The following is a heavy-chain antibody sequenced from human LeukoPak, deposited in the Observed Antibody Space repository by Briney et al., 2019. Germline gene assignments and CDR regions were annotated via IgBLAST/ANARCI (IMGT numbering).Heavy chain of an antibody. V-gene: IGHV4-4*02. D-gene: IGHD3-22*01. CDR3: ARDCGYDSSGYCDYYYYGMDV. CDR2: IYHSGST. Sequence: SGTLSLTCAVSGGSISSSNWWSWVRQPPGKGLEWIGEIYHSGSTSYNPSLKSRVTISVDKSKNQFSLKLSSVTAADTAVYYCARDCGYDSSGYCDYYYYGMDVWGQGTTVTVSS. CDR1: GGSISSSNW. J-gene: IGHJ6*02.